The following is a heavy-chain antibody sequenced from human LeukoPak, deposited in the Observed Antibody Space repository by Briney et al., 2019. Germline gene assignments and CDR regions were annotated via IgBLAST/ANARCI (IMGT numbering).Heavy chain of an antibody. CDR2: ISSSGSTI. V-gene: IGHV3-48*03. Sequence: GGSLRLSCAASGFTFSSYEMNWVRQAPGKGLEWVSYISSSGSTIYYADSVKGRFTISRDNAKNSLYLQMNSLRAEDTAVYYCARARSGPYYYYYMDVWGKGTTVTVSS. D-gene: IGHD3-3*01. J-gene: IGHJ6*03. CDR3: ARARSGPYYYYYMDV. CDR1: GFTFSSYE.